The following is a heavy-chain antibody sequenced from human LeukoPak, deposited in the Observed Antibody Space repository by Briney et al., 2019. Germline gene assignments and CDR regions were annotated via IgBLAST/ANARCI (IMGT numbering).Heavy chain of an antibody. Sequence: GGSLRLSCAASGFTFSSYAMSWVRQAPGKGLEWVSAISGSGGSTYYADSVKGRFTISSDNSKNTLYLQMNSLRAEDTAVYYCAKVHHTITMIVVVTHGGYYFDYWGQGTLVTVSS. J-gene: IGHJ4*02. V-gene: IGHV3-23*01. CDR2: ISGSGGST. CDR1: GFTFSSYA. D-gene: IGHD3-22*01. CDR3: AKVHHTITMIVVVTHGGYYFDY.